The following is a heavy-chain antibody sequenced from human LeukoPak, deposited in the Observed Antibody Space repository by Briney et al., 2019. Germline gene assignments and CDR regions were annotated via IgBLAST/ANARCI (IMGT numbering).Heavy chain of an antibody. CDR2: MNSDGSST. CDR1: GFTFSSYW. V-gene: IGHV3-74*01. D-gene: IGHD4-17*01. CDR3: ARDTGHGMDV. J-gene: IGHJ6*02. Sequence: GGSLRLSCAASGFTFSSYWMHWVRQAPGQGLLWVSRMNSDGSSTSYADSVKGRFTISRDNAKNTLYLQMNSLRAEDTAVYHCARDTGHGMDVWGQGTTVTVSS.